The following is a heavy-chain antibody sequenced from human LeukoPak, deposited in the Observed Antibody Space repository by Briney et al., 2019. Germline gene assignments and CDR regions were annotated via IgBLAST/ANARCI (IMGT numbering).Heavy chain of an antibody. CDR3: ARYISSWSDF. CDR2: ISSSGSTI. J-gene: IGHJ4*02. V-gene: IGHV3-11*01. CDR1: GCTFSDYY. D-gene: IGHD6-13*01. Sequence: GGSLRLSCAASGCTFSDYYMTWIRQAPGKGLEWVSYISSSGSTIYYADSVKGRFTISRDNAKKSLYLQMNSLRAEDTAVYYFARYISSWSDFWGQGTLVTVSS.